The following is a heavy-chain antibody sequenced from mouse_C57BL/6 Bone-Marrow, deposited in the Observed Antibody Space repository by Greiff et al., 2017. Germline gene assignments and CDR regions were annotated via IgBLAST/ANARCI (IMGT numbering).Heavy chain of an antibody. J-gene: IGHJ3*01. CDR3: ARRVTSVGPAWFAY. Sequence: QVQLQQSDAELVKPGASVKISCKVSGYTFTDHTIHWMKQRPEQGLEWIGYIYPRDGSTKYNEKFKGKATLTADKSSSTAYILLSSLTSEDSAVXFCARRVTSVGPAWFAYWGQGTLVTVSA. CDR1: GYTFTDHT. V-gene: IGHV1-78*01. CDR2: IYPRDGST. D-gene: IGHD1-1*01.